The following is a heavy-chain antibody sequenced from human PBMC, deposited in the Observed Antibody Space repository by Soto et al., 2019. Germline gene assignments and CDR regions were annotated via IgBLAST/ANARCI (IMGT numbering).Heavy chain of an antibody. D-gene: IGHD6-25*01. CDR3: ARDGGSGPRGAFDV. CDR2: IDSDGSSI. CDR1: GFTFRSYW. Sequence: EVQLVESGGGLVQPGGSLRLSCAASGFTFRSYWMHWVRQVPGKGLVWVSRIDSDGSSITYEDSVKDRFTSSRDNAENTLYLQMNVLRVEDTAVYYCARDGGSGPRGAFDVWGLGTRVTVSS. V-gene: IGHV3-74*01. J-gene: IGHJ3*01.